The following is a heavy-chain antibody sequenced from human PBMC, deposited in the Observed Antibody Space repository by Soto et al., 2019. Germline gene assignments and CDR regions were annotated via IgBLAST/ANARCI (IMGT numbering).Heavy chain of an antibody. CDR2: INPSGGST. V-gene: IGHV1-46*01. Sequence: QVQLVQSGAEVKKPGASVKVSCKASGYTFTSYYMHWVRQAPGQGLEWMGIINPSGGSTSYAQKLQGRVTMTRDTSTSTVYMELSSLRSEDTAVYYCARVLYDSSGYYSFDPWGQGTLVTVSS. J-gene: IGHJ5*02. CDR3: ARVLYDSSGYYSFDP. D-gene: IGHD3-22*01. CDR1: GYTFTSYY.